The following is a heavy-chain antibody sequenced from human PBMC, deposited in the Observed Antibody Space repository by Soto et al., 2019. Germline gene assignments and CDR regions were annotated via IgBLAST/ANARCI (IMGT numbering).Heavy chain of an antibody. CDR3: ARAVGYCISTSCRNWFDP. Sequence: PSETLSLTCAVSGGSISSGGYSWSWIRQPPGKGLEWIGYIYHSGSTYYNPSLKSRVTISVDRSKNQFSLKLSSVTAADTAVYYCARAVGYCISTSCRNWFDPWGQGTLVTVSS. CDR2: IYHSGST. V-gene: IGHV4-30-2*01. CDR1: GGSISSGGYS. J-gene: IGHJ5*02. D-gene: IGHD2-2*01.